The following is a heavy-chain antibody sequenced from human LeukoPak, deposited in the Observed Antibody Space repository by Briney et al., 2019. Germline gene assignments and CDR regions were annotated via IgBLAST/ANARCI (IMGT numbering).Heavy chain of an antibody. D-gene: IGHD2-21*01. Sequence: GASVKVSCKASGYTFTRYPMNWVRQAPGQGREWVGRINAGNGNTKYSQTFQGRVTITRETSASTAYMELSSLRSEDTAGYDCARGGGHIVGAYYFDYWGQGTLVTVSS. CDR1: GYTFTRYP. J-gene: IGHJ4*02. CDR2: INAGNGNT. V-gene: IGHV1-3*01. CDR3: ARGGGHIVGAYYFDY.